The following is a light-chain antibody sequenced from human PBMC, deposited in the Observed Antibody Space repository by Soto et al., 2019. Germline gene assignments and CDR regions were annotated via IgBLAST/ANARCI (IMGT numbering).Light chain of an antibody. CDR1: ISDIGDYNY. J-gene: IGLJ2*01. V-gene: IGLV2-14*03. CDR2: DVS. CDR3: SSYRISSPLVV. Sequence: QSVLTQPASVSGSPGQSITISCTGTISDIGDYNYVSWYQQHPGKAPKLMIYDVSNRPSGVSNRFSGSKSGYTASLTISGLQPEDEADYYCSSYRISSPLVVFGGGTKLTVL.